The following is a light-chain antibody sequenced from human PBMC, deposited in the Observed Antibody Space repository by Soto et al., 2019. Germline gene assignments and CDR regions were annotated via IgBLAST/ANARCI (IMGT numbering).Light chain of an antibody. Sequence: DIQMTQSPSALSASVGDRVTITCRASQSISGWLAWYQQKPGKAPRLLIYDASYLERGVQSRFSGSRSATDFTLTISDLHPAYLGTYYCPQYNSLWTFGPGTKVEI. J-gene: IGKJ1*01. V-gene: IGKV1-5*01. CDR3: PQYNSLWT. CDR2: DAS. CDR1: QSISGW.